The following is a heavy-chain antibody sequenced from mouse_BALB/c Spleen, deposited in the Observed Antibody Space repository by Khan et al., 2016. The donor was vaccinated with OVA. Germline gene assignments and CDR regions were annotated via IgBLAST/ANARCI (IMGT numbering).Heavy chain of an antibody. CDR2: INPTSGYT. D-gene: IGHD1-1*02. V-gene: IGHV1-7*01. CDR1: GYTFTTYW. CDR3: ARRGLRWDFDY. J-gene: IGHJ2*01. Sequence: VQLLETGAELAKPGASVQMSCKASGYTFTTYWMHWVKQRPGQGLEWIGYINPTSGYTDYSENFKDKATLSADKSSSTAYMQLSSLTSEDSAVYYCARRGLRWDFDYWGQGTTLTVSS.